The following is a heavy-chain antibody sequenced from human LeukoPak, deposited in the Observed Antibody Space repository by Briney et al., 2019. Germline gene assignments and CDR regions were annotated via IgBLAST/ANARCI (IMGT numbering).Heavy chain of an antibody. CDR2: IKEDGSEK. Sequence: GGSLRLSCEASGFTFSTYWMTWVRQAPGKGLEWVANIKEDGSEKSYVDSVKGRFTISKDNAKNSLYLQMNSLRAEDTAVYYCARIHSGSYYTGFDYWGQGALVTVSS. V-gene: IGHV3-7*01. J-gene: IGHJ4*02. CDR1: GFTFSTYW. D-gene: IGHD1-26*01. CDR3: ARIHSGSYYTGFDY.